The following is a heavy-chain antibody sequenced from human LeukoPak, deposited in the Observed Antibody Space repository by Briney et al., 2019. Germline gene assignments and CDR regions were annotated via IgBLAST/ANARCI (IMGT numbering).Heavy chain of an antibody. J-gene: IGHJ4*02. V-gene: IGHV4-59*08. CDR2: IYYSGST. D-gene: IGHD3-10*01. Sequence: SETLSLTCTVSGGSISSYYWSWIRQPPGKGLEWIGYIYYSGSTTYNPSLTSRVSISVDTSRNQVSLKVSSVSAADTAVYYCARSPGYYFDYWGQGTLVTVSS. CDR3: ARSPGYYFDY. CDR1: GGSISSYY.